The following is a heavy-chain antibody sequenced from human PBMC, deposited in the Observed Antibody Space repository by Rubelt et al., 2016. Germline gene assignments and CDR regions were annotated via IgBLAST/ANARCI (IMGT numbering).Heavy chain of an antibody. CDR3: AKALYYYDSSGYHDYYYYMDV. CDR1: GFTFSSYA. D-gene: IGHD3-22*01. CDR2: ISGSGGST. J-gene: IGHJ6*03. V-gene: IGHV3-23*04. Sequence: EVQLVESGGGLVQPGGSLRLSCAASGFTFSSYAMSWVRQAPGKGLEWVSAISGSGGSTYYADSVKGRFTISRDNSKNTLYLQMNSLRAEDTAVDYCAKALYYYDSSGYHDYYYYMDVWGKGTTVTVSS.